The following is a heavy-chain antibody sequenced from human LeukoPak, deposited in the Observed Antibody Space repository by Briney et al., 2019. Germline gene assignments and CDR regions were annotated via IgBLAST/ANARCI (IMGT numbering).Heavy chain of an antibody. V-gene: IGHV3-30*18. CDR2: TSYAEKYK. D-gene: IGHD2-15*01. Sequence: GGSLRLSCAASGFTLDAYALHCVPLAPGKGPEWVAATSYAEKYKYHGVSVKGRFTISRDNSKNTLYLQMNSLRAEDTAVYYCAKDFAVVGASSFDCWGQGTLVTVSS. CDR1: GFTLDAYA. J-gene: IGHJ4*02. CDR3: AKDFAVVGASSFDC.